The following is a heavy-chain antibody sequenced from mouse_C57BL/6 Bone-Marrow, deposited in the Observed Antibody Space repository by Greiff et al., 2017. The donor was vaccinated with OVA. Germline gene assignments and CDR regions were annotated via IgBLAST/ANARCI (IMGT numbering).Heavy chain of an antibody. CDR3: HYGSSQYYFDY. CDR1: GFTFSDAW. D-gene: IGHD1-1*01. V-gene: IGHV6-6*01. Sequence: VQLKESGGGLVQPGGSMKLSCAASGFTFSDAWMDLVRQSPEKGLEWVAEIRNKANNHATYYAESVKGRFTISRDDSKSSVYLQMNSLRAEDTGIYYCHYGSSQYYFDYWGQGTTLTVSS. J-gene: IGHJ2*01. CDR2: IRNKANNHAT.